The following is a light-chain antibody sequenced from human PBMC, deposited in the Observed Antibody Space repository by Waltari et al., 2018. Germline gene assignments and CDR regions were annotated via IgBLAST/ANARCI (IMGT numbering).Light chain of an antibody. Sequence: QSALTQPASVSGSPGQSIAISCTGTTSDIGAYNYVSWYQLHPGKVPKLIIFDVTKRPSGVFQLFSGSKSGNTASLTISGLQAEDEADYYCCSCADSRGVFGGGTTLTVL. CDR2: DVT. V-gene: IGLV2-23*02. CDR3: CSCADSRGV. J-gene: IGLJ2*01. CDR1: TSDIGAYNY.